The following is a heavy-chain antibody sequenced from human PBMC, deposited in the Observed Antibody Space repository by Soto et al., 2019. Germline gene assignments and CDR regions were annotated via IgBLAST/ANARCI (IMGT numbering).Heavy chain of an antibody. Sequence: SGGSLRLSCAASGFTFSIDAMSWVRQAPGTGLEWVSAISGTGVSSDYADSVKGRFTISRDNSKNTVFLQMNSLRAEDTAVYYCAKGVSRMVVTDVWGEGTTVTVSS. D-gene: IGHD3-22*01. CDR2: ISGTGVSS. J-gene: IGHJ6*04. CDR1: GFTFSIDA. V-gene: IGHV3-23*01. CDR3: AKGVSRMVVTDV.